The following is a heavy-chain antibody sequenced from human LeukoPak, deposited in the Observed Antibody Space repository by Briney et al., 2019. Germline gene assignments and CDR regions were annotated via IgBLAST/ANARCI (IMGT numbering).Heavy chain of an antibody. Sequence: PSETLSLTCTVSRGSIISDTYYWGWIRQPPGKGLEWIGSIYYSGRTFYNPSLTSRVTLSVDTSGNRFSLKLTSVTAADTAVYYCARGTTGDFDYWGQGILVTVSS. CDR1: RGSIISDTYY. CDR3: ARGTTGDFDY. CDR2: IYYSGRT. V-gene: IGHV4-39*07. J-gene: IGHJ4*02. D-gene: IGHD4-17*01.